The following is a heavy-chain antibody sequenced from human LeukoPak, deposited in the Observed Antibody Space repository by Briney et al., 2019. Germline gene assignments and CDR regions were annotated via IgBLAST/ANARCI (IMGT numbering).Heavy chain of an antibody. Sequence: PSETLSLTCTVSGGSISSYYWSWIRQPPGKGLEWIGYIYYSGSTNYNPSLKSRVTISVDTSKNQFSLKLSSVTAADTAVYYCARDRGYSGYEVDYWGQGTLVTVSS. D-gene: IGHD5-12*01. CDR1: GGSISSYY. CDR3: ARDRGYSGYEVDY. J-gene: IGHJ4*02. V-gene: IGHV4-59*01. CDR2: IYYSGST.